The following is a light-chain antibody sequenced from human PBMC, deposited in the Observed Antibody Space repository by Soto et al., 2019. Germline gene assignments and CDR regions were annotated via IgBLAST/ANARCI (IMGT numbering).Light chain of an antibody. CDR3: SSSTSSSTFYV. CDR1: ISYVGGYNY. V-gene: IGLV2-14*01. Sequence: QSALTQPASVSCSPGESVTISCTGTISYVGGYNYVSWYQQHPGKAPNLMIYEVSHRPSLVSNRFSGSKSGNTASLRISVLKAEDEADYYCSSSTSSSTFYVFATWTKVPVL. CDR2: EVS. J-gene: IGLJ1*01.